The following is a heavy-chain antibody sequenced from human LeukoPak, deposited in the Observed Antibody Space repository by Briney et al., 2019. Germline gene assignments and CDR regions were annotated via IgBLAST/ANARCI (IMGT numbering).Heavy chain of an antibody. J-gene: IGHJ5*02. CDR2: IIPILGIA. V-gene: IGHV1-69*02. CDR3: ARMTGFDP. Sequence: ASVKHSCKQLGDTFRSYPNHWVHMTPVHQLEWMGRIIPILGIANYAQKFQGRVTITADKSTSTAYMELSSLRSEDTAVYYCARMTGFDPWGQGTLVTVSS. CDR1: GDTFRSYP.